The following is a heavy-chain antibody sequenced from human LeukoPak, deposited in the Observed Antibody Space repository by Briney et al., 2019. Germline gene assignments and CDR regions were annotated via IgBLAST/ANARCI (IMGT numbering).Heavy chain of an antibody. D-gene: IGHD2-21*01. CDR3: ARAIADYYYYYMDV. CDR2: IKQDGSEK. CDR1: GFTFSSYW. J-gene: IGHJ6*03. V-gene: IGHV3-7*01. Sequence: GGSLRLSCAASGFTFSSYWMSWVRQAPGKGLEWVANIKQDGSEKYYVDSVNGRFTISRDNAKNSLYLQMNSLRAEDTAVYYCARAIADYYYYYMDVWGKGTTVTVSS.